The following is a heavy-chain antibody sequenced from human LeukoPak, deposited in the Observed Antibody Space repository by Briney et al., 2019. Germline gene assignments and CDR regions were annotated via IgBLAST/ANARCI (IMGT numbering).Heavy chain of an antibody. J-gene: IGHJ3*02. CDR1: GFIFSSYW. V-gene: IGHV3-7*02. D-gene: IGHD5-24*01. Sequence: PGGSLRLPCAASGFIFSSYWMSWVRQAPGKGLEWVANIKQDGSEKNYADSVTGRFTISRDNAKNSLYLQMNSLRAEDTAVYYCAGVMANDAFDIWGQGTMVTVSS. CDR3: AGVMANDAFDI. CDR2: IKQDGSEK.